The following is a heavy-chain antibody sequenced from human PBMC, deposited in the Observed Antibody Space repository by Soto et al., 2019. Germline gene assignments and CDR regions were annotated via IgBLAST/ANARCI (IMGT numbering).Heavy chain of an antibody. Sequence: GGSLRLSCAGSGFTLSDHYIDWVRQAPGKGLEWVGRSRDKAQGYSTAYAASVKGRFTTSRDESQNSVYLQMHSLKTEDTAVYYCATDASRGSYYYGDAFDIWGQGIMVTVSS. CDR2: SRDKAQGYST. CDR1: GFTLSDHY. D-gene: IGHD1-26*01. CDR3: ATDASRGSYYYGDAFDI. J-gene: IGHJ3*02. V-gene: IGHV3-72*01.